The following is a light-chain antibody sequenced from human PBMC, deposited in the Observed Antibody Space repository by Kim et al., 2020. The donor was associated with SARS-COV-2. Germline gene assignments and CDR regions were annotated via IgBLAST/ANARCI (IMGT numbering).Light chain of an antibody. Sequence: SASVGDRVTITCRASQGVSTWLAWYQQKPGKAPTLLIYSASTLQSGVPSRFSGSGSGTYFTLTISSLQPEDIATYYCQQASKFPRTFGQGTKLEI. CDR2: SAS. CDR3: QQASKFPRT. J-gene: IGKJ2*01. CDR1: QGVSTW. V-gene: IGKV1-12*01.